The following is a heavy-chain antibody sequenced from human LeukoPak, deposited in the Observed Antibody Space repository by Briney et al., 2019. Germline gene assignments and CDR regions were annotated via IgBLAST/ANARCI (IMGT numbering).Heavy chain of an antibody. D-gene: IGHD3-16*02. CDR3: ARSANYDYVWGSYRQRGYIDY. J-gene: IGHJ4*02. V-gene: IGHV4-34*01. CDR1: GGSFRGYY. CDR2: INHSEST. Sequence: SETLSLTCAVYGGSFRGYYWGWIRQPPGKGLEWIGEINHSESTDYNPSLKSRVTISADTSKNQFSLKLSSVTAADTAVYYCARSANYDYVWGSYRQRGYIDYWGQGTLVTVSS.